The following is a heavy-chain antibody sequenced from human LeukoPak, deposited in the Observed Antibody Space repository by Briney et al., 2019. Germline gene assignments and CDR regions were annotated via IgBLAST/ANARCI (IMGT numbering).Heavy chain of an antibody. CDR1: GFTLSSSW. Sequence: GGSLRLSCAVSGFTLSSSWMNWVRQAPGKGLEWVANINRDGSAKYYVDSVKGRFTISRDNAKNSLYLQMNSLRAEDTAVYYCASETGGSGSSYYYYYGMDVWGQRTTVTVSS. V-gene: IGHV3-7*01. D-gene: IGHD3-10*01. CDR3: ASETGGSGSSYYYYYGMDV. J-gene: IGHJ6*02. CDR2: INRDGSAK.